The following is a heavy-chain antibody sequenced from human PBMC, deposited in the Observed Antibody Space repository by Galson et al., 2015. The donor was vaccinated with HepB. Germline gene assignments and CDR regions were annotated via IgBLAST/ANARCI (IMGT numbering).Heavy chain of an antibody. D-gene: IGHD1-26*01. CDR2: IVVGSGNT. Sequence: SVKVSCKASGFTFASSAVQWVRQARGQRLEWIGWIVVGSGNTNYAQKFQERVTITRDMSTSTAYMELSGLRSEDTAVYYCAAGTRHAWELLGWGQGTLVTVSS. CDR1: GFTFASSA. V-gene: IGHV1-58*01. CDR3: AAGTRHAWELLG. J-gene: IGHJ4*02.